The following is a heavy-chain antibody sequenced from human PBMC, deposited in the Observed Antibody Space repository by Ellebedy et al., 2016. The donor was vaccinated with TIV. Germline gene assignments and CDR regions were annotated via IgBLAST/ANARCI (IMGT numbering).Heavy chain of an antibody. V-gene: IGHV1-69*13. D-gene: IGHD3-9*01. J-gene: IGHJ4*02. CDR2: IIPIFGTA. CDR1: GGTFSSYA. CDR3: ARGAVFDRYFDY. Sequence: AASVKVSCKASGGTFSSYAISWVRQAPGQGLEWMGGIIPIFGTANYAQKFQGRVTITADESTSTAYMELSSLRSEDTAVYYCARGAVFDRYFDYWGQGTLVTVSS.